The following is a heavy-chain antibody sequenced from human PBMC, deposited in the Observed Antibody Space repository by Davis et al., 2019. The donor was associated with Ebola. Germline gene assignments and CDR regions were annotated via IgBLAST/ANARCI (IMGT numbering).Heavy chain of an antibody. CDR1: GFIVSKNY. J-gene: IGHJ6*02. CDR2: IYSGGST. CDR3: AKGSLYGSRSITAGMDV. D-gene: IGHD4-17*01. V-gene: IGHV3-53*01. Sequence: PGGSLRLSCVASGFIVSKNYMSWVRQAPGKGLEWVSVIYSGGSTYYADSMKGRFTISRDNSKNTLYLQMNSLRAEDTAVYYCAKGSLYGSRSITAGMDVWGQGTTVTVSS.